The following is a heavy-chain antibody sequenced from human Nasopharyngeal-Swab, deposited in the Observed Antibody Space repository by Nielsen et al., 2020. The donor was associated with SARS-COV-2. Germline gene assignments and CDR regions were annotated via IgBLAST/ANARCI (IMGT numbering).Heavy chain of an antibody. CDR1: GFAFSSHA. CDR2: IKDSGDST. J-gene: IGHJ4*02. Sequence: GESLKISCAASGFAFSSHAMSWVRQAPGKGLEWVSGIKDSGDSTYYADSVKGRFTISRDNSKNTLYLQMNSLRVEDTAVYYCAKGANSGTYPAFYWGQGTLVTVSS. D-gene: IGHD1-26*01. CDR3: AKGANSGTYPAFY. V-gene: IGHV3-23*01.